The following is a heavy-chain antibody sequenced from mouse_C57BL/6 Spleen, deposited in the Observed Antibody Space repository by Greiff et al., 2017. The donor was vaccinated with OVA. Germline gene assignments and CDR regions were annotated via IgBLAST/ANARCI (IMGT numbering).Heavy chain of an antibody. V-gene: IGHV5-4*01. J-gene: IGHJ3*01. Sequence: EVKLQESGGGLVKPGGSLKLSCAASGFTFSSYAMSWVRQTPEKRLEWVATISDGGSYTYYPDNVKGRFTISRDNAKNNLYLQMSHLKSEDTAMYYCAREGGMASWFAYWGQGTLVTVSA. D-gene: IGHD2-10*02. CDR1: GFTFSSYA. CDR3: AREGGMASWFAY. CDR2: ISDGGSYT.